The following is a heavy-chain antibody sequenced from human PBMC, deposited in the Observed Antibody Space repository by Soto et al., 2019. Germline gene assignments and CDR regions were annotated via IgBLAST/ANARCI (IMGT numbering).Heavy chain of an antibody. V-gene: IGHV1-2*02. J-gene: IGHJ4*02. D-gene: IGHD2-8*01. CDR1: GYPFSGYY. CDR2: INADNGGI. CDR3: ARTKDFDW. Sequence: SGKVSCKASGYPFSGYYIHWVRQAPGQGLEWMGWINADNGGIKYAQKFQGRVTMTRDRHISTVYMELTSLRPDDTAVYFCARTKDFDWWGQGAMVTVSS.